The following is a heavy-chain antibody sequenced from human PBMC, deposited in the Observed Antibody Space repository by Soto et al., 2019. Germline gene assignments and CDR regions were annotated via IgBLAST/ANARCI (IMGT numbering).Heavy chain of an antibody. D-gene: IGHD1-26*01. CDR3: VRGWMSAQHVGYLQS. CDR2: ISHDGRDT. J-gene: IGHJ5*02. CDR1: EFTFSRYW. V-gene: IGHV3-74*01. Sequence: EGQLVESGGGLVQPGGSLRISCAASEFTFSRYWMHWVRQAPGKGLVWVSRISHDGRDTIHADFVKGRFTISRDNAENMLHLQMNSLTGDDSAIYYCVRGWMSAQHVGYLQSWGRGTQVSVSA.